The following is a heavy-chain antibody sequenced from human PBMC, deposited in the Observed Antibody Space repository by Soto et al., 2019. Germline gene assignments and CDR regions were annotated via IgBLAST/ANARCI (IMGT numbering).Heavy chain of an antibody. D-gene: IGHD3-10*01. CDR1: GGSFSGYY. Sequence: SETLSLTCAVYGGSFSGYYWSWIRQPPGKGLEWIGEINHSGSTNYNPSLKSRVTISVDTSKNQFSLKLSSVTAADTAVYYCARAATFDYYGSGSYYNYYYYYYGMDVWGQGTTVTVSS. CDR3: ARAATFDYYGSGSYYNYYYYYYGMDV. J-gene: IGHJ6*02. CDR2: INHSGST. V-gene: IGHV4-34*01.